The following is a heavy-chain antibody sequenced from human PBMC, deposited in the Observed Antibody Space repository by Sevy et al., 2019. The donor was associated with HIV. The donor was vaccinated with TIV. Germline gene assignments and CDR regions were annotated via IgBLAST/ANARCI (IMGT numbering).Heavy chain of an antibody. CDR3: ARSKTTTVTFDY. V-gene: IGHV4-31*03. D-gene: IGHD4-4*01. CDR1: GGSISTGDYY. Sequence: SETPSLTCTVSGGSISTGDYYWSWIRQHPGKGLEWVGYIFYSGSTYSNPSLKSRLTISVDTSKNQFSLKLSSVTAADTAMYYCARSKTTTVTFDYWGQGTLVTVSS. CDR2: IFYSGST. J-gene: IGHJ4*02.